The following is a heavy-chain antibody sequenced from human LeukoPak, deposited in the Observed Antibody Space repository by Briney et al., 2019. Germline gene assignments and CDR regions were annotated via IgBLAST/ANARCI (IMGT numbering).Heavy chain of an antibody. CDR3: AREGYGIGDYFDY. Sequence: SQTLSLTCAISGDSVSGNSAAWNWIRQSQSRGLEWLGRTYYRSKWYNDYAVSVKSRITINPDTSKNQFSLQLNSVTPEDTAVYYCAREGYGIGDYFDYWGQGTLVTVSS. CDR2: TYYRSKWYN. J-gene: IGHJ4*02. CDR1: GDSVSGNSAA. D-gene: IGHD1-26*01. V-gene: IGHV6-1*01.